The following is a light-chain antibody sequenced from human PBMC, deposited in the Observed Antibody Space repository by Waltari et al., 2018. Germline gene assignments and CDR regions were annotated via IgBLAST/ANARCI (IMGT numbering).Light chain of an antibody. CDR3: SSYAGSNNLGV. J-gene: IGLJ3*02. CDR1: SSAVGGYNY. V-gene: IGLV2-8*01. Sequence: QSALTQPPSASGSPGQSVTISCTGTSSAVGGYNYFSWYQQHPGKAPNLMIYEVSKRPSGVPDRFSGSKSGNTASLTVSGLQAEDEADYYCSSYAGSNNLGVFGGGTKLTVL. CDR2: EVS.